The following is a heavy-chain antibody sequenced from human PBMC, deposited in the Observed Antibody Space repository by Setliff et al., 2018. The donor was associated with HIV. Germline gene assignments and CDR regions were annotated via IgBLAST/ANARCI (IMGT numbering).Heavy chain of an antibody. Sequence: ASVKVSCKASEYTFISYDINWVRQATGQGLEWMGWMNPKSGNTEYAQQFQGRATMTRNTSISTAYMELSSLRSEDTAIYYCARGHSGNDYWGQGTLVTVSS. CDR3: ARGHSGNDY. V-gene: IGHV1-8*02. J-gene: IGHJ4*02. CDR1: EYTFISYD. CDR2: MNPKSGNT. D-gene: IGHD1-1*01.